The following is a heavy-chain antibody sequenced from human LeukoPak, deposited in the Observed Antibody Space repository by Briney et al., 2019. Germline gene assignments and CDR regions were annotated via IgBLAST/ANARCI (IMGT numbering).Heavy chain of an antibody. CDR2: IKQDGSEK. V-gene: IGHV3-7*03. D-gene: IGHD5-24*01. CDR1: GFTFSSYW. J-gene: IGHJ4*02. CDR3: ARGAQRWLQLGYYFDY. Sequence: GGSLRLPCAASGFTFSSYWMSWVRQAPGKGLEWVANIKQDGSEKYYVDSVKGRFTISRDNAKNSLYPQMNSLRAEDTAVYYCARGAQRWLQLGYYFDYWGQGTLVTVSS.